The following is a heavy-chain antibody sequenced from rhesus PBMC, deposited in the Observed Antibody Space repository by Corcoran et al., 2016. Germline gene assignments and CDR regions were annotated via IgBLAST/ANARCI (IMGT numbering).Heavy chain of an antibody. Sequence: QVQLQESGPGVVKPSETLSLTCAVSGGSISSGYYYWTWIRQPPGRGLEWVGGIFRNSERNTYQTSTKSRVTVPKDTAKNPVARTRTSVTAADTAVYFCAKSGAPIAPVDFWGQGVLVTVSS. CDR1: GGSISSGYYY. CDR2: IFRNSERN. J-gene: IGHJ4*01. CDR3: AKSGAPIAPVDF. D-gene: IGHD1-44*01. V-gene: IGHV4S12*01.